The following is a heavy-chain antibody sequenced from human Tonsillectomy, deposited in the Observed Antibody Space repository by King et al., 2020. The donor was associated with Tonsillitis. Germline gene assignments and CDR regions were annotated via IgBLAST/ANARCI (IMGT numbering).Heavy chain of an antibody. D-gene: IGHD3-10*01. CDR3: ANLWFGEIYHSYGMDV. CDR2: ISYDGSNK. J-gene: IGHJ6*02. CDR1: GFTFSSYA. Sequence: VQLVESGGGVVQPGRSLRLSCAASGFTFSSYAMHWVRQAPGKGLEWVAVISYDGSNKYYADSVKGRFTISRDNSKNTLYLQMNSLRAEDTAVYYCANLWFGEIYHSYGMDVWGQGTPVTVSS. V-gene: IGHV3-30-3*01.